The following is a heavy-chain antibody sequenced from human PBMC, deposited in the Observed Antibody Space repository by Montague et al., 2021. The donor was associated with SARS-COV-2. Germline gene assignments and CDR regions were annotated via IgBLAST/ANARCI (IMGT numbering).Heavy chain of an antibody. CDR1: GFTFSSYA. CDR2: ISYDGSNK. V-gene: IGHV3-30*04. CDR3: ARDNYDYVWGSYRYIY. Sequence: SLRLSCAASGFTFSSYAMHWVRQAPGKGLEWVAVISYDGSNKYYADSVKGRFTISREMNSLRAEDTAVYYCARDNYDYVWGSYRYIYGGQGTLVTVSS. J-gene: IGHJ4*02. D-gene: IGHD3-16*02.